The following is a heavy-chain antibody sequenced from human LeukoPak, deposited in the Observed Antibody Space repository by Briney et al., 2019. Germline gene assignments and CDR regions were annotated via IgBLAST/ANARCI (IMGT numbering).Heavy chain of an antibody. J-gene: IGHJ4*02. CDR3: AKDLASIAARFDY. D-gene: IGHD6-6*01. CDR2: ISYDGSNN. V-gene: IGHV3-30*18. CDR1: GFTFSSYG. Sequence: GGSLRLSCAASGFTFSSYGMHWVRQAPGKGLEWVAVISYDGSNNYYADSVKGRFTISRDNSKNTLYLQMNSLRAEDTAVYYCAKDLASIAARFDYWGQGTLVTVSS.